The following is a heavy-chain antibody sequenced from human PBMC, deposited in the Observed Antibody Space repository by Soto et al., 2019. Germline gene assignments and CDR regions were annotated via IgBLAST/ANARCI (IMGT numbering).Heavy chain of an antibody. CDR1: GYTFTSYD. CDR2: MNPNSGNT. J-gene: IGHJ6*02. Sequence: ASVKVSCKASGYTFTSYDINWVRQAPGQGLEWMGWMNPNSGNTGYAQKFQGRVTMTRNTSISTAYMELSSLGSEDTAVYYCARFYGSGSYAGYYYYYGMDVWGQGTTVTVSS. V-gene: IGHV1-8*01. CDR3: ARFYGSGSYAGYYYYYGMDV. D-gene: IGHD3-10*01.